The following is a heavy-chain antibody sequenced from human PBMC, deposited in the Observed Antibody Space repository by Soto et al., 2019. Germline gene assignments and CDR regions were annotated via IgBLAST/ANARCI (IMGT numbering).Heavy chain of an antibody. J-gene: IGHJ6*03. CDR1: SGSISSSNW. Sequence: SETLSLTCAVSSGSISSSNWWSWVRQPPGKGLEWIGEIYHSGSTNYNPSLKSRVTISVDKSKNQFSLKLSSVTAADTAVYYCARVHGDYESYYYYYMDVWGKGTTVTVSS. CDR3: ARVHGDYESYYYYYMDV. CDR2: IYHSGST. D-gene: IGHD4-17*01. V-gene: IGHV4-4*02.